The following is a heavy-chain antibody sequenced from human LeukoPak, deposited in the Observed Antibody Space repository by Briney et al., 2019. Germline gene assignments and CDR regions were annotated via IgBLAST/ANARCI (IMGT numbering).Heavy chain of an antibody. J-gene: IGHJ6*03. CDR3: ARDRREIKLWPREYYYYYMDV. CDR2: IKQDGSEK. V-gene: IGHV3-7*01. CDR1: GFTFSSYW. Sequence: GGSLRLSCAASGFTFSSYWMSWDRQAPGKGLEWVANIKQDGSEKYYVDSVKGRFTISRDNAKNSLNLQMNSLRAEDTAVYYCARDRREIKLWPREYYYYYMDVWGKGTTVTISS. D-gene: IGHD5-18*01.